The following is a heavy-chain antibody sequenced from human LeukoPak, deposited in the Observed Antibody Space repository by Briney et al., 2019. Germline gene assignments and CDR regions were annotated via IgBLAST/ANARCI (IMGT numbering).Heavy chain of an antibody. D-gene: IGHD2-21*01. CDR2: ISYDGSNK. CDR1: GFTFSSYG. CDR3: ARVSFRYYFDY. J-gene: IGHJ4*02. Sequence: GGSLRLSCAASGFTFSSYGMHWVRQAPGKGLEWVAVISYDGSNKYYADSVKGRFTISRDNSKNTLYLQMNSLRVEDTAVYYCARVSFRYYFDYWGQGTLVTVSS. V-gene: IGHV3-30*03.